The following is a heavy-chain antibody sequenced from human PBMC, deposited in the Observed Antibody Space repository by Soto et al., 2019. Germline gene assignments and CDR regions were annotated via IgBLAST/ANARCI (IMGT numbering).Heavy chain of an antibody. Sequence: EVQVVESGGGLVQPGGSLRLSCAASGFTFSKYSTNWVRQAPGKGLEWVSYITSSSNTIYYADSVKGRFTISRDNANNPLYLQLNSLRDDDTAVYYCARDSSSYYGMDIWGQGTTVTVSS. CDR3: ARDSSSYYGMDI. CDR2: ITSSSNTI. D-gene: IGHD6-6*01. J-gene: IGHJ6*02. CDR1: GFTFSKYS. V-gene: IGHV3-48*02.